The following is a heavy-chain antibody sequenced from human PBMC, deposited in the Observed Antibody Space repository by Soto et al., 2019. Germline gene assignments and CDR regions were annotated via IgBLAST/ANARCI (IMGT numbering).Heavy chain of an antibody. V-gene: IGHV3-11*05. J-gene: IGHJ4*02. Sequence: QVQLVESGGGLVKPGGSLRLSCAVSGFTFSDYYMTWIRQAPGKGLEWVSYISSSTSHTNYADSVKGRFTISRDNAKNSLFLQMNSLRGEDTAVYYCARSRGAAADYFDFWGQGTLVTVSS. CDR1: GFTFSDYY. CDR3: ARSRGAAADYFDF. CDR2: ISSSTSHT. D-gene: IGHD6-13*01.